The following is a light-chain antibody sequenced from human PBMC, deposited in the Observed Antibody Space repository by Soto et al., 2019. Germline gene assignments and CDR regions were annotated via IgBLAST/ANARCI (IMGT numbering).Light chain of an antibody. J-gene: IGKJ1*01. Sequence: VLTQSPGTLSLSTGERASLSCRASQSVSSGHLAWYQQKPGQAPRLLIYGASSRATGIPDRFSGSGSGTDFTLTISRLEPEDLAVYYCQQYGSSRWTFGQGTKVDIK. CDR2: GAS. CDR3: QQYGSSRWT. V-gene: IGKV3-20*01. CDR1: QSVSSGH.